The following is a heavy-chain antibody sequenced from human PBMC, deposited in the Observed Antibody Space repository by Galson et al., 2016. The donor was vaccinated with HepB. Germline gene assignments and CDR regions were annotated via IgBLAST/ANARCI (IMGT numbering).Heavy chain of an antibody. CDR3: ARDSAPRALGG. CDR2: IYNGGGIT. Sequence: SETLSLTCAVSGGSVSSITWLSWVRQPPGKGLEWIGEIYNGGGITYYNPSLKSRVTISADKSKNQLSLKLTSVTAADTGMYYCARDSAPRALGGWGQGILVTVSS. V-gene: IGHV4-4*02. D-gene: IGHD3-10*01. CDR1: GGSVSSITW. J-gene: IGHJ4*02.